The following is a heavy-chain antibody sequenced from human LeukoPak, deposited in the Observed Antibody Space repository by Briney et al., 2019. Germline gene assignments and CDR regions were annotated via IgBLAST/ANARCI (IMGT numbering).Heavy chain of an antibody. CDR2: ISDSCGT. CDR3: SEAPRSGYSDPEPNY. D-gene: IGHD5-12*01. CDR1: GFTFSSHA. Sequence: GGSLRLSCAASGFTFSSHAMSWARQAPGKGLVCVSSISDSCGTLLADYVKGQFPLSRVHSKNTLPLQFDDLRAEDTAVVYLSEAPRSGYSDPEPNYWGQGTLVTVSS. J-gene: IGHJ4*02. V-gene: IGHV3-23*01.